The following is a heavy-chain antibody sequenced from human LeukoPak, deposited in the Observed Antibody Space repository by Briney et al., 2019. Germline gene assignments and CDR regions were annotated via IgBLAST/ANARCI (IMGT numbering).Heavy chain of an antibody. CDR3: ARGFPYYDILTGYYYYYMDV. CDR2: ISPYNGNT. CDR1: GYTFIRYG. V-gene: IGHV1-18*01. D-gene: IGHD3-9*01. J-gene: IGHJ6*03. Sequence: ASVKVSCKASGYTFIRYGITWVRQAPGQGLEWMAWISPYNGNTKYAQKFQGRVTMTTDTSTSTAYMELRSLTSDDTAVYYCARGFPYYDILTGYYYYYMDVWGKGTTVTVSS.